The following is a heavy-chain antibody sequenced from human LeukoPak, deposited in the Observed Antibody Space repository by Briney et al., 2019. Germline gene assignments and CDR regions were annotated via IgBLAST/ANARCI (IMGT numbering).Heavy chain of an antibody. CDR2: IYYSGST. CDR1: GGSISSGDYY. J-gene: IGHJ3*02. D-gene: IGHD3-3*01. V-gene: IGHV4-61*08. Sequence: SETLSLTCTVSGGSISSGDYYWSWIRQPPGKGLEWIGYIYYSGSTNYNPSLKSRVTISVDTSKNQFSLKLSSVTAADTAVYYCARGGITIFGVVIPDAFDIWGQGTMVTVSS. CDR3: ARGGITIFGVVIPDAFDI.